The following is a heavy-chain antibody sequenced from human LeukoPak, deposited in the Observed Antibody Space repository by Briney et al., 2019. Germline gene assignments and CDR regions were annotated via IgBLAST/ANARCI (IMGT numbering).Heavy chain of an antibody. CDR1: GFTFSSYV. CDR2: ISYDRSNE. CDR3: ARDRGYCSGGSCFISYFDY. V-gene: IGHV3-30*04. Sequence: GGSLRLSCAASGFTFSSYVMHWVRQAPGKGLEWVAIISYDRSNEYYADSVKGRFTISRDNSKNTLYLQMNSLRAADTAVYYCARDRGYCSGGSCFISYFDYWGQGTLVTVSS. J-gene: IGHJ4*02. D-gene: IGHD2-15*01.